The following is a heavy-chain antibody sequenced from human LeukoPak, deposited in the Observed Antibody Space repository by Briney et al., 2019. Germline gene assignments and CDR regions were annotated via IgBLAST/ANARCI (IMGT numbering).Heavy chain of an antibody. CDR1: GFSFSGYW. J-gene: IGHJ6*02. V-gene: IGHV3-74*01. D-gene: IGHD5-12*01. CDR3: ARVGSGYDSPYYYYGMDV. Sequence: PGGSLRLSCVASGFSFSGYWMHWVHQAPGEGLVWVSRISGDGSSTSYADSVKGRFTTSRDNAKNTLYLQMNSLRAEDTAVYYCARVGSGYDSPYYYYGMDVWGQGTTVTVSS. CDR2: ISGDGSST.